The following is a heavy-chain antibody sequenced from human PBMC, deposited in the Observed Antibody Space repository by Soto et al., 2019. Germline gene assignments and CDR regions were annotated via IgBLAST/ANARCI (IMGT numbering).Heavy chain of an antibody. J-gene: IGHJ4*02. Sequence: GGSLKISCKGSGYSFKSYLDGWVRQMPGQGLQGMGLIYPGDYDNRYSPYFQGQVTISADKSISTAYLQWSSLKAPDAGMYCCARHALHTGTNDYWGQGTLVTVSS. CDR2: IYPGDYDN. CDR3: ARHALHTGTNDY. CDR1: GYSFKSYL. V-gene: IGHV5-51*02. D-gene: IGHD1-1*01.